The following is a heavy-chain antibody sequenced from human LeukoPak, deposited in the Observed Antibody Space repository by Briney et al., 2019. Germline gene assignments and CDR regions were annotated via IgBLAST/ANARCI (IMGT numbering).Heavy chain of an antibody. J-gene: IGHJ4*02. V-gene: IGHV3-13*01. CDR1: GFTFSSYD. CDR3: ARGVQGGSYLRN. CDR2: IGTAGDT. D-gene: IGHD1-26*01. Sequence: GGSLRLSCAASGFTFSSYDMHWVRQATGKGLEWVSAIGTAGDTYYPGSVKGRFTISRENAKNSLYLQMNSLRAGDTAVYYCARGVQGGSYLRNWGQGTLVTVSS.